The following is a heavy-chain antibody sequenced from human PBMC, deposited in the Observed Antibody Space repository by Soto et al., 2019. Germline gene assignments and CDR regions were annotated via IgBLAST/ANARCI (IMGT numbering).Heavy chain of an antibody. CDR2: INHSGST. V-gene: IGHV4-34*01. D-gene: IGHD3-3*01. CDR1: GGSFSDYS. Sequence: SETLSLTCAVYGGSFSDYSWTWIRQPPGKGLERIGEINHSGSTYYNPSLKSRVTISVDTSKSQFSLQLTSVTAADTAEYYCERASAKYDLWKYKGGYYYFDSCGQQSPDPVSS. CDR3: ERASAKYDLWKYKGGYYYFDS. J-gene: IGHJ4*02.